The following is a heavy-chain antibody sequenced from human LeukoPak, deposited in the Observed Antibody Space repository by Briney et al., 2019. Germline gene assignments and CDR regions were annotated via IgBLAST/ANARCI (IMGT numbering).Heavy chain of an antibody. J-gene: IGHJ4*02. Sequence: PGGSLRLSCAASGFTFSSYGMHWARQAPGKGLEWVALIWYDGSSKHYADSVRGLFTISRDNSNNTLYLQMNSLRAEDTAVYYCARDFELSHWGQGTLVTVSS. CDR2: IWYDGSSK. CDR3: ARDFELSH. CDR1: GFTFSSYG. V-gene: IGHV3-33*01. D-gene: IGHD3-16*02.